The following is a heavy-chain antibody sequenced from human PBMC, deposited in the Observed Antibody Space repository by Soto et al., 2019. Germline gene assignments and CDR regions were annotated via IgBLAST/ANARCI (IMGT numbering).Heavy chain of an antibody. CDR1: GYTFTGYY. J-gene: IGHJ4*02. Sequence: ASVKVSCKASGYTFTGYYMHWVRQAPGQGLEWMGIINPSGGSTSYAQKFQGRVTMTRDTSTSTVYMELSSLRSEDTAVYYCARVPSTFGGDPGGSFDYWGQGTLVTVSS. D-gene: IGHD3-10*01. CDR3: ARVPSTFGGDPGGSFDY. V-gene: IGHV1-46*01. CDR2: INPSGGST.